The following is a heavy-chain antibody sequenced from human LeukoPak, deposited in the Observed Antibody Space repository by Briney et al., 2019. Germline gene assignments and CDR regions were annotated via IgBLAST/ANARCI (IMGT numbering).Heavy chain of an antibody. Sequence: GESPKISCKGSGYSFTSYWIAWVRQMSGKGLEWMGIINPADSDTRYSPSFQGQVTISADRSINTAYLQWSSLKASDTAMYCCARLTLASTGFDYWGQGTLVTVSS. CDR2: INPADSDT. D-gene: IGHD6-13*01. CDR3: ARLTLASTGFDY. V-gene: IGHV5-51*01. J-gene: IGHJ4*02. CDR1: GYSFTSYW.